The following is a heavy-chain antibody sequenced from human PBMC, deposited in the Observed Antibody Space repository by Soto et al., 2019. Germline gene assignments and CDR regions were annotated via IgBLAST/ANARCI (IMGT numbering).Heavy chain of an antibody. CDR3: AKNGHFWSWGMHG. CDR2: ISESGDGT. Sequence: GGSLILSCVASGFTFNTYAMTWVRQAPGKGLEWVSLISESGDGTYYADSVKGRFTISRDNSQRTLNLQMNSLRAEDTAVYYCAKNGHFWSWGMHGWGQGRMVT. CDR1: GFTFNTYA. J-gene: IGHJ3*01. D-gene: IGHD3-3*02. V-gene: IGHV3-23*01.